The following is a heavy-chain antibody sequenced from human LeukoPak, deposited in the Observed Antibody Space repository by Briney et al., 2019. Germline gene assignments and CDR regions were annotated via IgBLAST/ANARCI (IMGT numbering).Heavy chain of an antibody. CDR2: IYSGGST. Sequence: GGSLRLSCAASGFTVSSNYMSWVRQAPGKGLEWVSVIYSGGSTYYADSVKGRFTISRDNSKNTLYLQMNSLRAEDTAVYYCARMEVEGYHYYGMDVWGQGTTVTVSS. V-gene: IGHV3-53*01. CDR3: ARMEVEGYHYYGMDV. CDR1: GFTVSSNY. D-gene: IGHD1-14*01. J-gene: IGHJ6*02.